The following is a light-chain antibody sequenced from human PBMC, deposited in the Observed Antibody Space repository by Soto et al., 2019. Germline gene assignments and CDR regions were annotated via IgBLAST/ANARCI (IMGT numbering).Light chain of an antibody. Sequence: EIVMTQSPATLSVSPGDSVTLYCRASQSISRNLAWYQQKPGQAHRHLIYGTSTRSTGSPDMFSGSGSGTEFTLPFSSLQSEDFAVYYFQQYNDWPPITCGQGTRLEIK. J-gene: IGKJ5*01. CDR2: GTS. V-gene: IGKV3D-15*01. CDR1: QSISRN. CDR3: QQYNDWPPIT.